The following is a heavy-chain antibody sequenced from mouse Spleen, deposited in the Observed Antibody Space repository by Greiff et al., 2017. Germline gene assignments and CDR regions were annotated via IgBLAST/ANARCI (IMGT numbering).Heavy chain of an antibody. CDR3: SRDGTTGLDY. Sequence: SGTELARPGASVKMSCKTSGYTFSSYWMHWVKQRPGQGLEWIGANSPGNSDTAYNQKFKGKAKLTAVTSASTAYMELSSLTNEDSAVYYCSRDGTTGLDYWGQGTTLTVSS. J-gene: IGHJ2*01. V-gene: IGHV1-5*01. CDR1: GYTFSSYW. CDR2: NSPGNSDT. D-gene: IGHD4-1*01.